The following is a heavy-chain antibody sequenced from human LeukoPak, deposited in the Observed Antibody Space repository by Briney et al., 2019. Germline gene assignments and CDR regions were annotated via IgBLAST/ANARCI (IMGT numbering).Heavy chain of an antibody. V-gene: IGHV3-21*01. CDR1: GFTFSSYN. Sequence: KPGGSLRLSCAASGFTFSSYNMNWVRQAPRKGLEWVSSISSSSTYIYYADSVRGRFTISRDNAKNSLYLQMNSLRAEDTAVYYCARDRSISAAGDTYWGQGTLVTVSS. CDR3: ARDRSISAAGDTY. J-gene: IGHJ4*02. D-gene: IGHD6-13*01. CDR2: ISSSSTYI.